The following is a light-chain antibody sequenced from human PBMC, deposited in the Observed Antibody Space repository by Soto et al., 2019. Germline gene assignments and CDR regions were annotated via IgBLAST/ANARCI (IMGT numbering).Light chain of an antibody. V-gene: IGLV3-1*01. Sequence: SYELTQPPSVSVSPGQTASITCSGDKLGDKYACWYQQKPGQSPVLVINQDSKRPSGIPERFSGSNSGNTATLTISGTQAMDEADYYCQAWDSSTPYVFGTGTQLTVL. CDR1: KLGDKY. CDR3: QAWDSSTPYV. CDR2: QDS. J-gene: IGLJ1*01.